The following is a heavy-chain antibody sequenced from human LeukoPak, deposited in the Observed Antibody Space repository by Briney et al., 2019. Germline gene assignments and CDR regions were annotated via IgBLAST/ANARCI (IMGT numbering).Heavy chain of an antibody. V-gene: IGHV3-48*04. J-gene: IGHJ3*02. CDR1: GFTFSAYN. Sequence: GGSLRLSCAASGFTFSAYNMNWVRQAPGAGLEWLSYISSSDTTLKYADSVKGRFTTSRDNAKNSLFLQMNSLRAEDTAVYYCARVRSVGGNPHAFNIWGQGTMVTVSS. CDR3: ARVRSVGGNPHAFNI. CDR2: ISSSDTTL. D-gene: IGHD4-23*01.